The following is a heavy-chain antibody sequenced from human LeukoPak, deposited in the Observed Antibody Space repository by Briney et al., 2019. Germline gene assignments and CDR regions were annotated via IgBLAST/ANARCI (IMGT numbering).Heavy chain of an antibody. D-gene: IGHD6-13*01. J-gene: IGHJ4*02. Sequence: GGSLRLSCAASGFIFSRYWMTWVRQAPGKGLEWVANIDQSGNEKFYVDSVRGRFTISRDNAKNTLYLQMNSLRAEDTAVYYCARVIAAAGGWGQGTLVTVSS. CDR3: ARVIAAAGG. V-gene: IGHV3-7*01. CDR2: IDQSGNEK. CDR1: GFIFSRYW.